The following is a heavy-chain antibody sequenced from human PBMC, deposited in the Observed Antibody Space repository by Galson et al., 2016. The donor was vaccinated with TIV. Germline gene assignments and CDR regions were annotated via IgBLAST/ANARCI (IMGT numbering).Heavy chain of an antibody. CDR1: GASISESY. Sequence: QVQLQESGPGRVKPSETLSLTCVVSGASISESYWSWVRQSPGKGLEWIGYSHYSGSSSYNGSLRSRVAISVDPSNNQFSLRLTSVTAADTAIYYWALQYSSGWFEYWGQGALVTVSS. J-gene: IGHJ4*02. CDR2: SHYSGSS. CDR3: ALQYSSGWFEY. V-gene: IGHV4-59*03. D-gene: IGHD6-19*01.